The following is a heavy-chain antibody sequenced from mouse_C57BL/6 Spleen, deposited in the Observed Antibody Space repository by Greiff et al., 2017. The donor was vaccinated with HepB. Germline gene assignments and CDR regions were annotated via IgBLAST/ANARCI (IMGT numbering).Heavy chain of an antibody. J-gene: IGHJ3*01. V-gene: IGHV5-12*01. CDR2: ISNGGGST. Sequence: EVQRVESGGGLVQPGGSLKLSCAASGFTFSDYYMYWVRQTPEKRLEWVAYISNGGGSTYYPDTVKGRFTISSDNAKNTLYLQMSRLNSEDTAMYYCARRGYSNSFAYWGQGTLVTVSA. D-gene: IGHD2-5*01. CDR1: GFTFSDYY. CDR3: ARRGYSNSFAY.